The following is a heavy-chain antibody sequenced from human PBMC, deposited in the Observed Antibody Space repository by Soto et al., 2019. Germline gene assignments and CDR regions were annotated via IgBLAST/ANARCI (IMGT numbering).Heavy chain of an antibody. CDR3: ARGSGSLYYFHY. CDR2: IYSGGTT. D-gene: IGHD1-26*01. Sequence: PGGSLRLSCAASGFNVSTNYMTGVRQAPGKGLEWVSVIYSGGTTYYADSVKGRFIISRDNFKNTLYLQMNNLRAEDTALYYCARGSGSLYYFHYWGQGTLVTVSS. J-gene: IGHJ4*02. CDR1: GFNVSTNY. V-gene: IGHV3-53*01.